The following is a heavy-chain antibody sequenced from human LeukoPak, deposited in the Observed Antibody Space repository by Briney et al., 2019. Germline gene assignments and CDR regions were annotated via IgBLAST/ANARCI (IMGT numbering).Heavy chain of an antibody. D-gene: IGHD2-2*01. CDR2: INHSGST. Sequence: SETLSLTCAVYGGSFSGYYWSWIRQPPGKGPEWIGEINHSGSTNYNPSLKSRVTISVDTSKNQFSLKLSSVTAADTAVYYCARGRVRCSSTSCRHSYNWFDPWGQGTLVTVSS. V-gene: IGHV4-34*01. CDR3: ARGRVRCSSTSCRHSYNWFDP. J-gene: IGHJ5*02. CDR1: GGSFSGYY.